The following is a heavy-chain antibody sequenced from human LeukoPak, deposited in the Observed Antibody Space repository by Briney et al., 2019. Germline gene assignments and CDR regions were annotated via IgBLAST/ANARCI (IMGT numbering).Heavy chain of an antibody. J-gene: IGHJ4*02. Sequence: GESLKISCKGSGYSSTSYWIGWVRQMPGKGLEWMGIIYPGDSDTRYSPSFQGQVAISADKSISTAYLQWSSLKASDTAMYYCARQTMYYYDSSGYFDYWGQGTLVTVSS. CDR1: GYSSTSYW. CDR2: IYPGDSDT. D-gene: IGHD3-22*01. CDR3: ARQTMYYYDSSGYFDY. V-gene: IGHV5-51*01.